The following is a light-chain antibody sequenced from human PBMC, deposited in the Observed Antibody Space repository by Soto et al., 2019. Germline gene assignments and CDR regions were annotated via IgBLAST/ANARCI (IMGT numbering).Light chain of an antibody. CDR2: GAS. Sequence: EIVMTQSPATLSVSPGERATLSCRASQSVSSNLAWYQQKPGQAPRLLIYGASTRATGIPARFSGSGSGTEFTLTISSLQSXXXXVXXXXQXNNWPWTFGQGTKVEIK. CDR3: XQXNNWPWT. J-gene: IGKJ1*01. V-gene: IGKV3-15*01. CDR1: QSVSSN.